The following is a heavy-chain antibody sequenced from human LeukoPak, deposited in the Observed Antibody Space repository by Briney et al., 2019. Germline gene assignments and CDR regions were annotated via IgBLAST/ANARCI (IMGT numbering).Heavy chain of an antibody. V-gene: IGHV3-48*03. J-gene: IGHJ4*02. D-gene: IGHD5-18*01. CDR1: GFTFCSYE. CDR3: ASLPDTPMEDFDY. CDR2: IRSHSSNR. Sequence: PAGSLRLSCAASGFTFCSYERNWVRQAPGKGREWVSYIRSHSSNRYYADYVKGRFTITRDTAKSSLYLQMSSLRAEDTAVYYCASLPDTPMEDFDYWGQGTLVTVSS.